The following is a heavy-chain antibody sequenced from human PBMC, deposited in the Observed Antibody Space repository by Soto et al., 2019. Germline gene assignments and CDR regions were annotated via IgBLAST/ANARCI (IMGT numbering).Heavy chain of an antibody. V-gene: IGHV3-33*01. Sequence: PGGSLRLSCAASGFTFSSYGMHWVRQAPGKGLEWVAVIWYDGSNKYYADSVKGRFTISRDNSKNTLYLQMNSLRAEDTAVYYCAREGAPGEQWMVDYFDYWGQGTLVTVSS. CDR1: GFTFSSYG. D-gene: IGHD6-19*01. CDR3: AREGAPGEQWMVDYFDY. CDR2: IWYDGSNK. J-gene: IGHJ4*02.